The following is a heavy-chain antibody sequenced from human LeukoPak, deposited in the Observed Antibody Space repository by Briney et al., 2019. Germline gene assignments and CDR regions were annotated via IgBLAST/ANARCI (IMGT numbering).Heavy chain of an antibody. Sequence: SGGSLRLSCAASGFTFSSHWMAWVRQAPGKGLEWVANINQDGSEKYYVDSVKGRFAVSRDNAKNSLYLQVNSLRADDTAVYYCANKPAGFDPWGQGTLVTVSS. CDR1: GFTFSSHW. CDR3: ANKPAGFDP. J-gene: IGHJ5*02. V-gene: IGHV3-7*03. D-gene: IGHD1-14*01. CDR2: INQDGSEK.